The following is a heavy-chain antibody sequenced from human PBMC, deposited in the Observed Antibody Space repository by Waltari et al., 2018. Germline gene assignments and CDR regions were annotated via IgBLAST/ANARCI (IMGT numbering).Heavy chain of an antibody. CDR1: GGTFRSYA. Sequence: QVQLVQSGAEVQKPGSSVKVSCKASGGTFRSYAISWVRQAPGQGLEWMGGIIPIFGTANYAQKFQGRVTITTDESTSTAYMELSSLRSEDTAVYYCARGRDGYNWESGYWGQGTLVTVSS. D-gene: IGHD5-12*01. V-gene: IGHV1-69*05. CDR3: ARGRDGYNWESGY. J-gene: IGHJ4*02. CDR2: IIPIFGTA.